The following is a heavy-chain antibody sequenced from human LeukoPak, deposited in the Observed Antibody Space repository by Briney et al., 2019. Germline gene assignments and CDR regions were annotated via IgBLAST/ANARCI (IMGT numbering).Heavy chain of an antibody. V-gene: IGHV1-69*04. CDR2: IIPILGIA. Sequence: GSSVKVSCKASGGTFSSYAISWVRQAPGQGLEWMGRIIPILGIANYAQKFQGRVTITADKSTSTAYMELSSLRSEDTAVYYCARLYNRRDGYNKDFDYWGQGTLGTVSS. D-gene: IGHD5-24*01. J-gene: IGHJ4*02. CDR3: ARLYNRRDGYNKDFDY. CDR1: GGTFSSYA.